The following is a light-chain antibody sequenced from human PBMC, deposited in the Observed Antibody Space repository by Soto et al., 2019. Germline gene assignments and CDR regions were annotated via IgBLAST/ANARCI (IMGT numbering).Light chain of an antibody. CDR3: MQTLQSPPLP. J-gene: IGKJ4*01. CDR1: QSLLHSNGYNY. Sequence: DIVMTQSPLSLPVTPGEPASISCRSSQSLLHSNGYNYLDWYLPRPGQSPQLPIYLGSNRASGVPDRFSGSGSGTAFTLKISRVEAEDVWVYYCMQTLQSPPLPFGGGTKVEIK. CDR2: LGS. V-gene: IGKV2-28*01.